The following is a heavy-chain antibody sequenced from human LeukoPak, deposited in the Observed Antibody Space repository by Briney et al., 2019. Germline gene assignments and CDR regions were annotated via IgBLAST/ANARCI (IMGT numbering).Heavy chain of an antibody. D-gene: IGHD6-6*01. CDR1: GGSISSYY. CDR2: TYTSGST. CDR3: KGYFDY. J-gene: IGHJ4*02. Sequence: SETLSLTCTVSGGSISSYYWSWTRQPAGKGLEWIGRTYTSGSTNYNPSLKSRVTMSVDTSKNQFSLKLSSDCARADGSSPYKGYFDYWGQGTLVTVSS. V-gene: IGHV4-4*07.